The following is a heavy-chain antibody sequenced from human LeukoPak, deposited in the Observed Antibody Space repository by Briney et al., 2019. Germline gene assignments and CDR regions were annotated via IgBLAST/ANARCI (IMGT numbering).Heavy chain of an antibody. CDR3: AGDYASGSYRFDY. CDR1: GGSLSSYS. V-gene: IGHV4-59*12. D-gene: IGHD3-10*01. Sequence: SETLSLTCTVSGGSLSSYSWSWVRQSPGRGLEWIGYIYYSGSTIYNPSLKSRVTISIDTSKSQFSMKPNSVTAADTAVYYCAGDYASGSYRFDYWGQGTLVTVSS. CDR2: IYYSGST. J-gene: IGHJ4*02.